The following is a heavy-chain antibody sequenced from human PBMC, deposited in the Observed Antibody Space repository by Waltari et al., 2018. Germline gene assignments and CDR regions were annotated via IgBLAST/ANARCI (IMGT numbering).Heavy chain of an antibody. CDR3: ARDKDLTRFDP. CDR1: GDTFSSYA. J-gene: IGHJ5*02. V-gene: IGHV1-69*13. CDR2: IIPIFGTA. D-gene: IGHD3-9*01. Sequence: QVQLVQSGAEVKKPGSSVKVSCKASGDTFSSYAISWVGQAPGQGLEWMGGIIPIFGTANYAQKFQGRVTITADESTSTAYMELSSLRSEDTAVYYCARDKDLTRFDPWGQGTLVTVSS.